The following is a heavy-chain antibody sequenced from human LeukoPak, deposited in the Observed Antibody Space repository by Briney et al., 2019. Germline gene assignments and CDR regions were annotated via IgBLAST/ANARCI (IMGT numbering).Heavy chain of an antibody. V-gene: IGHV3-66*01. CDR2: IYSGGST. CDR1: GFTVSSNY. CDR3: ARGNGGYSYGPPNFDY. J-gene: IGHJ4*02. D-gene: IGHD5-18*01. Sequence: PGGSLRLSCAASGFTVSSNYMSWVRQAPGKGLEWVSVIYSGGSTYYADSVKGRFTISRDNSKNTLYLQMNSLRAEDTAIYYCARGNGGYSYGPPNFDYWGQGTLVTVSS.